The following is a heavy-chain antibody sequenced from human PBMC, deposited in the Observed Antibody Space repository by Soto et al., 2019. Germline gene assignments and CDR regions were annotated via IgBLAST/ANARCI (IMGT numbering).Heavy chain of an antibody. D-gene: IGHD2-15*01. CDR3: AKERNSWYSSGSDY. J-gene: IGHJ4*02. CDR2: ISVNGGST. Sequence: EVQLLESGGGLVQAGGSLRVSCAASGFTFSSCAMGWVRQAPGKGLEWVSSISVNGGSTYYADSVKGRFTISRDNSKNILYLHMISRRAEHTAVYYCAKERNSWYSSGSDYWGPVSLVTVYS. CDR1: GFTFSSCA. V-gene: IGHV3-23*01.